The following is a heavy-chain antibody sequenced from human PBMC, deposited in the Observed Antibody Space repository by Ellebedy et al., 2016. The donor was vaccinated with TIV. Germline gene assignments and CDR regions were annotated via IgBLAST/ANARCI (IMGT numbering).Heavy chain of an antibody. CDR1: GFTFRSYA. CDR2: ISDNGITT. J-gene: IGHJ5*02. CDR3: VKAWHSTSWYSNWFDP. D-gene: IGHD2-2*01. Sequence: GGSLRLSCSVSGFTFRSYAMHWVRQAPGKGLQYVAAISDNGITTDYADSVGGRFTISRDNSKTTLYLQMRSLRPEDTAVYYCVKAWHSTSWYSNWFDPWGQGTLVIVSS. V-gene: IGHV3-64D*09.